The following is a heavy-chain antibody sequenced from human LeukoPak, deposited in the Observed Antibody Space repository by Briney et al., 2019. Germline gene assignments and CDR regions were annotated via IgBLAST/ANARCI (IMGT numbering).Heavy chain of an antibody. CDR3: VGPLQQQLVYYFDY. Sequence: GGSLRLSCAASGFTFSSYGMHWVRQAPGKGLEWVAFIRYDGSNKYYADSVKGRFTISRDNSKNTLYLQMNSLRAEDTAVYYCVGPLQQQLVYYFDYWGQGTLVTVSS. V-gene: IGHV3-30*02. J-gene: IGHJ4*02. D-gene: IGHD6-13*01. CDR1: GFTFSSYG. CDR2: IRYDGSNK.